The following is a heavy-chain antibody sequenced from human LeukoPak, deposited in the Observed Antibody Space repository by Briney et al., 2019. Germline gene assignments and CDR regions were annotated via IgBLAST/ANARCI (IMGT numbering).Heavy chain of an antibody. J-gene: IGHJ3*02. V-gene: IGHV4-59*08. Sequence: PSETLSLTCTVSGDSISSYYWSWIRQPPGKGLEWIGYLYYSGSTNYNPSLKSRVTISVDTSKNQFSLKMSSVTAADTAVYYCARHVVQMATMAAFDMWGQGTMVTVSS. CDR3: ARHVVQMATMAAFDM. D-gene: IGHD5-24*01. CDR2: LYYSGST. CDR1: GDSISSYY.